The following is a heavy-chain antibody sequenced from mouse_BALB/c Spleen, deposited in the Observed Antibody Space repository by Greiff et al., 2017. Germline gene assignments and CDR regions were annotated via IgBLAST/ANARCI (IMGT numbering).Heavy chain of an antibody. V-gene: IGHV1S127*01. Sequence: QVQLQQSGPQLVRPGASVKISCKASGYSFTSYWMHWVKQRPGQGLEWIGMIDPSDSETRLNQKFKDKATLTVDKSSSTAYMQLSSPTSEDSAVYYCARSRAGGDYWGQGTTLTVSS. D-gene: IGHD3-1*01. J-gene: IGHJ2*01. CDR1: GYSFTSYW. CDR2: IDPSDSET. CDR3: ARSRAGGDY.